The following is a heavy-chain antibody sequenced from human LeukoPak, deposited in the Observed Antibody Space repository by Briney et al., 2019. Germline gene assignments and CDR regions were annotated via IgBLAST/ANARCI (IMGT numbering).Heavy chain of an antibody. D-gene: IGHD3-10*01. CDR2: IVVGSGNT. V-gene: IGHV1-58*01. Sequence: GASVKVSCKASGFTFTSSAVQWVRQARGQRPEWIGWIVVGSGNTNYAQKFQERVTITRDMSTSTAYMELSSLRSEDTAVYYCAADAYYYGSGSYTQVDYWGQGTLVTVSS. CDR3: AADAYYYGSGSYTQVDY. CDR1: GFTFTSSA. J-gene: IGHJ4*02.